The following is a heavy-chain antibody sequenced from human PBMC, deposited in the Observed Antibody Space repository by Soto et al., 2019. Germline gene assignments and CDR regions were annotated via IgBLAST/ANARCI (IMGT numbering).Heavy chain of an antibody. CDR1: GGSITSGRSS. CDR2: IYYSGST. CDR3: DRESTTSDPNWFDT. V-gene: IGHV4-30-2*06. Sequence: SETLSLTCTVSGGSITSGRSSWNWIRQSPGKGREWIAYIYYSGSTYYNPSLKSLVTISVDTSQTQFSLKLTSVTAADTAVYYCDRESTTSDPNWFDTWGQGILVTVSS. J-gene: IGHJ5*02. D-gene: IGHD1-1*01.